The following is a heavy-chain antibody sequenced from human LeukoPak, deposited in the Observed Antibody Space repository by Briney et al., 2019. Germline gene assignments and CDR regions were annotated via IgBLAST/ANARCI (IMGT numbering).Heavy chain of an antibody. CDR3: ARRRYYDFWSDK. CDR2: INHSGSS. Sequence: SETLSLTCAVYGGSFSGYYWSWIRQPPGKGLEWIGEINHSGSSNYNPSLKSRVTISVDTSKNQFSLKLSSVTAADTAVYYCARRRYYDFWSDKWGQGTLVTVSS. V-gene: IGHV4-34*01. CDR1: GGSFSGYY. D-gene: IGHD3-3*01. J-gene: IGHJ4*02.